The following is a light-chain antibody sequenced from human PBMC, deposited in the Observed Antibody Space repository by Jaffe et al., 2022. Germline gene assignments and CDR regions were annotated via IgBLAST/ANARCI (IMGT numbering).Light chain of an antibody. CDR1: QGISSY. Sequence: DIQLTQSPSFLSASVGDRVTISCRASQGISSYLAWYQQKPGKAPKFLIYAASPLQGGVPSRFSGSGSGTEFTLTISSLQPEDFATYYCQHLNSYPYTFGQGTNLEIK. V-gene: IGKV1-9*01. CDR3: QHLNSYPYT. CDR2: AAS. J-gene: IGKJ2*01.